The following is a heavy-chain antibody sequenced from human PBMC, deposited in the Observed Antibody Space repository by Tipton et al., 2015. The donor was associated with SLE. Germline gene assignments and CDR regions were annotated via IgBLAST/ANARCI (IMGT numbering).Heavy chain of an antibody. CDR3: ARGEMDVFDI. V-gene: IGHV4-39*07. J-gene: IGHJ3*02. Sequence: TLSLTCTVSGASISTYEDSWVWIRQPPGKGLEWIGHIYSTDRTWYHPSLKSRVTISVDTSSHQLSLRLTSVTAADTVLYHCARGEMDVFDIWGQGTVISVSS. CDR2: IYSTDRT. CDR1: GASISTYEDS.